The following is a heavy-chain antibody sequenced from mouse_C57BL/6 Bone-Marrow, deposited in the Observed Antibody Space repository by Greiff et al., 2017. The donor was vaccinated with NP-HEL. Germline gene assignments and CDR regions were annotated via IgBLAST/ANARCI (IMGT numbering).Heavy chain of an antibody. Sequence: QVQLQQSGAELVRPGASVTMSCKASGYTFTSYTMHWVKQRPGQGLEWIGYINPSSGDTKYNPKFKDKATVTADKSSSTAYMQLSSLTSEDSAVYYCARSGDNGVWGTGTTVTVSS. CDR1: GYTFTSYT. J-gene: IGHJ1*03. V-gene: IGHV1-4*01. CDR3: ARSGDNGV. D-gene: IGHD1-3*01. CDR2: INPSSGDT.